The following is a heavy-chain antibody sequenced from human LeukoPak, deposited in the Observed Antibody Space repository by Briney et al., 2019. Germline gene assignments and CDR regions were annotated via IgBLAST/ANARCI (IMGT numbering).Heavy chain of an antibody. CDR2: ISGSGGST. Sequence: GGSLRLSCAASGFTFSSYAMSWVRQAPGKGLEWVSTISGSGGSTYYADSVKGRFTISRDNAKNSLYLQMNSLRAEDTALYYCARAPYYDILTGYVFDYWGQGTLVTVSS. V-gene: IGHV3-23*01. CDR3: ARAPYYDILTGYVFDY. J-gene: IGHJ4*02. CDR1: GFTFSSYA. D-gene: IGHD3-9*01.